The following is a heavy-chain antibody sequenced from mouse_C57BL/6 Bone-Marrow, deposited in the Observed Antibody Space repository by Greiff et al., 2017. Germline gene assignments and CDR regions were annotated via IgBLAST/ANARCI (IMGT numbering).Heavy chain of an antibody. Sequence: EVKVVESGGGLVKPGGSLKLSCAASGFTFSDYGMHWVRQAPEKGLEWVAYISSGSSTIYYADTVKGRFTISRDNAKNTLFLQMTSLRSEDTAMXYCARGGYSAWFAYWGQGTLVTVSA. CDR2: ISSGSSTI. J-gene: IGHJ3*01. D-gene: IGHD2-3*01. V-gene: IGHV5-17*01. CDR3: ARGGYSAWFAY. CDR1: GFTFSDYG.